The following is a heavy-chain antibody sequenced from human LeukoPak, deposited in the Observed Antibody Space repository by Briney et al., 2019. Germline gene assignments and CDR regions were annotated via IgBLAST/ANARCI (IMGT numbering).Heavy chain of an antibody. J-gene: IGHJ3*02. V-gene: IGHV1-2*02. CDR1: GYTFTGYY. D-gene: IGHD3-22*01. CDR2: INPNSGGT. CDR3: ARDWWGDSSDDAFDI. Sequence: GASVKVSCKASGYTFTGYYMHWVRQAPGQGLEWMGWINPNSGGTNYAQKFQGRVTMTRDTSISTAYMELSRLRSDDTAVYYCARDWWGDSSDDAFDIWGQGTMVTVSS.